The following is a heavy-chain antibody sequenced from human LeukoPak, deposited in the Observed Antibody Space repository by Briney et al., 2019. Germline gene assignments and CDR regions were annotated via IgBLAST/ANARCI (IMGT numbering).Heavy chain of an antibody. D-gene: IGHD4-17*01. CDR3: ARVGMTTVTSRPFDY. CDR1: GGTFSSYA. Sequence: AASVKVSCKASGGTFSSYAISWVRQAPGQGLEWMGGIIPIFGTANYAQKFQGRVTITADESTSTAYMELSSLRSEDTAVYYCARVGMTTVTSRPFDYWGQGTLVTVSS. V-gene: IGHV1-69*13. CDR2: IIPIFGTA. J-gene: IGHJ4*02.